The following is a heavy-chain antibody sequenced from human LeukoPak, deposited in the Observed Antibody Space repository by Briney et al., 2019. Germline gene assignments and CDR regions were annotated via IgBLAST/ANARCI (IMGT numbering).Heavy chain of an antibody. CDR1: GGSFSDYY. Sequence: SETLSLTCAVYGGSFSDYYWSWIRQTPGEGLQWIGGIKHSGSTDYNPSLKSRVTMSVDTSKNQFSLKLTSVTAADTAVYYCARGILAKGYFDLWGRDTLVTVSS. V-gene: IGHV4-34*01. CDR2: IKHSGST. D-gene: IGHD3-3*01. J-gene: IGHJ2*01. CDR3: ARGILAKGYFDL.